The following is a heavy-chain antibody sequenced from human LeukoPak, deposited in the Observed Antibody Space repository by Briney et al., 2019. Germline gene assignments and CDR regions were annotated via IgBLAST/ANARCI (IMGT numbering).Heavy chain of an antibody. CDR3: VKDDTVTSSFDY. CDR1: GFTFSSYA. J-gene: IGHJ4*02. Sequence: GGSLRLSCAASGFTFSSYAMSWVRQAPGKGLNWVSSISADGDRTYSADSVKGRFSISRDNSKNTLSLQLNSLRIDDTAVYYCVKDDTVTSSFDYWGQGTLITVSS. V-gene: IGHV3-23*01. D-gene: IGHD4-17*01. CDR2: ISADGDRT.